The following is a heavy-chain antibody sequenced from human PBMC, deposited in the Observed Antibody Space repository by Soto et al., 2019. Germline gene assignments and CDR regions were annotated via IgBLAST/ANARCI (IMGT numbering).Heavy chain of an antibody. V-gene: IGHV5-51*01. CDR2: IYPSDSDT. J-gene: IGHJ4*02. CDR1: GYNFAGYW. Sequence: GESLKISCKGSGYNFAGYWIAWVRQMPGKGLELMGIIYPSDSDTRYRASFQGQVTISADKSISSAYLQWSSLRASDTAMYYCARGGVSTRTFDYWGQGTPATVSS. D-gene: IGHD3-3*01. CDR3: ARGGVSTRTFDY.